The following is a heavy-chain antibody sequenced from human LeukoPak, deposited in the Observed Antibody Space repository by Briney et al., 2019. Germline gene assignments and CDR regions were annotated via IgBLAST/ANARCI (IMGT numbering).Heavy chain of an antibody. J-gene: IGHJ4*02. Sequence: ASVKVSCKASGGTFSSYTISWVRQAPGQGLEWMGRIIPILGIANYAQKFQGRVTITADKSTSTAYMELSSLRSEDTAVYYCARDGGLTVGALDYWGQGTLVTVSS. V-gene: IGHV1-69*04. D-gene: IGHD1-26*01. CDR2: IIPILGIA. CDR3: ARDGGLTVGALDY. CDR1: GGTFSSYT.